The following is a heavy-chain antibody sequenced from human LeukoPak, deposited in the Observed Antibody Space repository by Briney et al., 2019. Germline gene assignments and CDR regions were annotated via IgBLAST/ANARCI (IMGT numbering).Heavy chain of an antibody. J-gene: IGHJ5*02. D-gene: IGHD2-2*01. V-gene: IGHV4-59*08. CDR2: IYYSGST. CDR3: ARHNIVVVPAAMGSWFDP. Sequence: SETLSLTCTVSGGSISSYYWSWIRQPPGKGLEWIGYIYYSGSTNYNPSLKNRVTISVDTSKNQFSLKLSSVTAADTAVYYCARHNIVVVPAAMGSWFDPWGQGTLVTVSS. CDR1: GGSISSYY.